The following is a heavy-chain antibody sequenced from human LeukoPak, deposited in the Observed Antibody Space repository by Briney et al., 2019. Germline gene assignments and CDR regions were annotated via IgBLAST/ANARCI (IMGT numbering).Heavy chain of an antibody. CDR2: IKQDGSEK. CDR1: GFTFSSYW. Sequence: GGSLRLSCAASGFTFSSYWMTWVRQAPGKGLEWVANIKQDGSEKYSVDSLKGRFTTSRDNAKKLLYLQMNSLRVEDTAVYYCARVGPPYYYYYMDVWGKGTTVTVSS. J-gene: IGHJ6*03. V-gene: IGHV3-7*01. CDR3: ARVGPPYYYYYMDV.